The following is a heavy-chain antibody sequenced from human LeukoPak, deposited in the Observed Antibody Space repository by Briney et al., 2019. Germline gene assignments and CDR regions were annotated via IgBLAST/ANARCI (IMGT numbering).Heavy chain of an antibody. D-gene: IGHD3-22*01. CDR3: ARGSSGYYYDPYYFDY. Sequence: PSETLSLTCTVSGGSISSYYWSWIRQPAGKGREWIGRIYTSGSTNYNPSLKSRVTISVDRSKNQFSLKLSSVTAADTAVYYCARGSSGYYYDPYYFDYWGQGTLVTVSS. V-gene: IGHV4-4*07. J-gene: IGHJ4*02. CDR1: GGSISSYY. CDR2: IYTSGST.